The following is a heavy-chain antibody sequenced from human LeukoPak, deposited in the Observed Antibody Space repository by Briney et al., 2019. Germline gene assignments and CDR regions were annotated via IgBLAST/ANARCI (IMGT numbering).Heavy chain of an antibody. Sequence: GGSLRLSCAASGFTFSSYAMSWVRQAPGKGLEWVSAISGSGGSTYYADSVKGRFTISRDNSKNTLYLQISTLRVEDTAVYYCARRGNPGTYFDYWGQGTLVAVSS. V-gene: IGHV3-23*01. CDR3: ARRGNPGTYFDY. CDR1: GFTFSSYA. J-gene: IGHJ4*02. CDR2: ISGSGGST. D-gene: IGHD6-13*01.